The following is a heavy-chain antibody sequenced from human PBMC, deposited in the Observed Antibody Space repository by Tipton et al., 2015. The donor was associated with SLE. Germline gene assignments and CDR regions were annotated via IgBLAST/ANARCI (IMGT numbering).Heavy chain of an antibody. CDR3: ARVSGDGTVPLDS. CDR1: GFSFGDYS. J-gene: IGHJ4*02. D-gene: IGHD7-27*01. Sequence: SLRLSCTASGFSFGDYSLHWVRQAPGKGLQWISHISWDGGDTYYTESVRGRFTVSRDNNKNSLFLQMTSLRPDDSALYYCARVSGDGTVPLDSWGQGTLVTVSS. CDR2: ISWDGGDT. V-gene: IGHV3-43*01.